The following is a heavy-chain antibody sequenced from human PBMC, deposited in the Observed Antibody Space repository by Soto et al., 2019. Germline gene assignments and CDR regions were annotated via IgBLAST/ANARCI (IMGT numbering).Heavy chain of an antibody. CDR1: GFTFNNYW. CDR3: ARGTPTPGLDC. CDR2: INQDGSQT. D-gene: IGHD2-15*01. Sequence: EVQLVESGGGLVQPGGSLRLSCAASGFTFNNYWMNWVRQAPGKGLEWVANINQDGSQTNYVDSVKGRFTISRDNAKNSLYLQMNSLRAEDTAVYYCARGTPTPGLDCWGQGTLVTVSS. J-gene: IGHJ4*02. V-gene: IGHV3-7*03.